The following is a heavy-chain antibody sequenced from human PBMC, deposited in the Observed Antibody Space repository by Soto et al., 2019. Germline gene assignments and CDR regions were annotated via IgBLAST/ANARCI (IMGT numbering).Heavy chain of an antibody. CDR3: ARGLRYFDY. D-gene: IGHD4-17*01. CDR2: IYYSGST. CDR1: GASFISSY. V-gene: IGHV4-59*01. Sequence: SETLSLTCAVSGASFISSYWSWIRQPPGKGLEWIGYIYYSGSTNYNPSLKSRVTISVDTSKNQFSLKLSSVTAADTAVYYCARGLRYFDYWGQGTLVTVSS. J-gene: IGHJ4*02.